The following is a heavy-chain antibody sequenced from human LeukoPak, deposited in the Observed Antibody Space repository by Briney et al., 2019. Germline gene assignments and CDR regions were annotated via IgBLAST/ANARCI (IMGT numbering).Heavy chain of an antibody. J-gene: IGHJ4*02. D-gene: IGHD6-19*01. V-gene: IGHV1-2*06. CDR2: INPNSGGT. Sequence: GASVKVSCKASGYTFTSYYMHWVRQAPGQGLEWMGRINPNSGGTNYAQKFQGRVTMTRDTSISTAYMELSRLRSDDTAVYYCARDRGVYGWYMDYWGQGTLVTVSS. CDR3: ARDRGVYGWYMDY. CDR1: GYTFTSYY.